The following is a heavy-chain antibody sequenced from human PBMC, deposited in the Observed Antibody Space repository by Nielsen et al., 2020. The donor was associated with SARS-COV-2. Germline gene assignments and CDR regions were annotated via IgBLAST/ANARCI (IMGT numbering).Heavy chain of an antibody. CDR2: IYYSGST. CDR3: ARHIGYCSGGSCYPFDY. Sequence: SETLSLTCTVSGGSIRSYFWSWIRQPPGKGLEWIGYIYYSGSTNYNPSLKSRVTISVDTSKNQFSLKLSSVTAADTAVYYCARHIGYCSGGSCYPFDYWGQGTLVTVSS. CDR1: GGSIRSYF. D-gene: IGHD2-15*01. V-gene: IGHV4-59*08. J-gene: IGHJ4*02.